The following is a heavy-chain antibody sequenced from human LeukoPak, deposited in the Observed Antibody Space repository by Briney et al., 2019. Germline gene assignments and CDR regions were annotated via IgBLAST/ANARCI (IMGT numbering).Heavy chain of an antibody. Sequence: ASVKVSCKASGYTFTDYNMHWVRQAPGQGLEWMGWINPNSGGTNYAQKFQGWVTMTRDTSISTAYLELSRLRSDDTAVSYCATCRRAAGTDPFDYWGQGTLVTVSS. V-gene: IGHV1-2*04. CDR1: GYTFTDYN. D-gene: IGHD6-13*01. CDR2: INPNSGGT. CDR3: ATCRRAAGTDPFDY. J-gene: IGHJ4*02.